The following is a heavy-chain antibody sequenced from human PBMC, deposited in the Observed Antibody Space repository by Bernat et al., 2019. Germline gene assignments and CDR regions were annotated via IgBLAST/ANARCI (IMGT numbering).Heavy chain of an antibody. D-gene: IGHD4-23*01. V-gene: IGHV3-33*01. CDR1: GFTFSTHG. CDR2: IWYDGSSK. J-gene: IGHJ4*02. CDR3: ARDRGVTHLDY. Sequence: QVQLVESGGGVVQPGRSLRLSCAASGFTFSTHGMHWVRQAPGKGLEWVAVIWYDGSSKYYAASVKGRFTISKDNSQNTLSLEMNSLGAEDTAVYYCARDRGVTHLDYWGQGTLVTVSS.